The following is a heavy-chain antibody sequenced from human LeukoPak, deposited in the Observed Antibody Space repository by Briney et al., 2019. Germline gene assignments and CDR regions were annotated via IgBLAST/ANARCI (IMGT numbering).Heavy chain of an antibody. CDR3: ARGGYYDYVWGSYRYRYYFDY. V-gene: IGHV4-34*01. CDR1: GGSFSGYY. J-gene: IGHJ4*02. Sequence: SETLSLTCAVYGGSFSGYYWSWIRQPPGKGLEWSGEINHSGSTNYNPSLKSRVTISVDTSKNQFSLKLSSVTAADTAVYYCARGGYYDYVWGSYRYRYYFDYWGQGTLVTVSS. CDR2: INHSGST. D-gene: IGHD3-16*02.